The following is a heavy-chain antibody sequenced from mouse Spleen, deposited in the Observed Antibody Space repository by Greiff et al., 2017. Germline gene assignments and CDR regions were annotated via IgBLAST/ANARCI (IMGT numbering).Heavy chain of an antibody. V-gene: IGHV1-59*01. D-gene: IGHD1-1*01. J-gene: IGHJ3*01. CDR3: ARRGITTVVPPWFAY. CDR1: GYTFTSYW. Sequence: QVQLQQPGAELVRPGTSVKLSCKASGYTFTSYWMHWVKQRPGQGLEWIGVIDPSDSYTNYNQKFKGKATLTVDTSSSTAYMQLSSLTSEDYAVYYCARRGITTVVPPWFAYWGQGTLVTVSA. CDR2: IDPSDSYT.